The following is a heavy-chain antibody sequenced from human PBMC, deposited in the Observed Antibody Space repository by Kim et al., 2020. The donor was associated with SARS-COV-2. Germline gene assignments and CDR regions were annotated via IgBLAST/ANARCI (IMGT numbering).Heavy chain of an antibody. D-gene: IGHD1-26*01. Sequence: YNNPALKRRVTISVDTSKNQFSLKLSSVTDADTAVYYCARHQPLVGLIDYWGQGTLVTVSS. V-gene: IGHV4-39*01. CDR3: ARHQPLVGLIDY. J-gene: IGHJ4*02.